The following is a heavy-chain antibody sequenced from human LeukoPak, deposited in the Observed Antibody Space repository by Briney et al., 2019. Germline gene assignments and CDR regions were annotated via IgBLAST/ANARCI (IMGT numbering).Heavy chain of an antibody. CDR1: GGSFSGYY. CDR2: IYYSGST. J-gene: IGHJ4*02. D-gene: IGHD3-10*01. V-gene: IGHV4-34*01. CDR3: ARHRGSGSFNFDY. Sequence: PSETLSLTCAVYGGSFSGYYWSWIRQPPGKGLEWIGSIYYSGSTYYNPSLKSRVTISVDTSKNQFSLKLSSVTAADTAVYYCARHRGSGSFNFDYWGQGTLVTVSS.